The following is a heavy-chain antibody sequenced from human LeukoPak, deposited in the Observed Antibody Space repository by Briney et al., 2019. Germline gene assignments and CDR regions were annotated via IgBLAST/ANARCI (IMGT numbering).Heavy chain of an antibody. CDR1: GFTFRNAW. Sequence: GGALRLSCAASGFTFRNAWMSSVREGPGEGLERVGHIKSKTDSGTTDYLAHVKGRFTISRDDSKSMLYLQMNSPKTEDTAVYYCTTDLIFGVVIIPDWGQGTLVTVSS. V-gene: IGHV3-15*01. J-gene: IGHJ4*02. CDR3: TTDLIFGVVIIPD. D-gene: IGHD3-3*01. CDR2: IKSKTDSGTT.